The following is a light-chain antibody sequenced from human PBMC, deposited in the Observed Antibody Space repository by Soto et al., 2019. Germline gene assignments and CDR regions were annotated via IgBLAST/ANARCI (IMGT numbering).Light chain of an antibody. CDR3: ISYTSSNTLEWV. V-gene: IGLV2-14*01. J-gene: IGLJ3*02. CDR2: DVS. CDR1: SSDVGGYNY. Sequence: QSVLTQPASVSGSPGQSITISCTGTSSDVGGYNYVSWYQQHPGKAPKLMIYDVSNRPSGVSNRFSGSKSGNTASLTISGLQAEDEADYYCISYTSSNTLEWVFGGGTKLTVL.